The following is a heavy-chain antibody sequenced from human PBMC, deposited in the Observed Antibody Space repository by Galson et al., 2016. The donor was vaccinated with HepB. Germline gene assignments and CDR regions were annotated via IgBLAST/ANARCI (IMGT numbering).Heavy chain of an antibody. D-gene: IGHD3-16*01. CDR3: ITDATAGWGGMDV. Sequence: SLRLSCAASGFTFSNAWMNWVRQAPGKGLEWVGRIKSKTDGGTTDYAAPGKGRFTISRDDSKHTLYMQMNSLKTEDTAVYYCITDATAGWGGMDVWGQGTTVTVSS. J-gene: IGHJ6*02. CDR1: GFTFSNAW. V-gene: IGHV3-15*07. CDR2: IKSKTDGGTT.